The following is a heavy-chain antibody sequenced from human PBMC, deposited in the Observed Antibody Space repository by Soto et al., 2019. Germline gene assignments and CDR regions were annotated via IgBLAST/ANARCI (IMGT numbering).Heavy chain of an antibody. D-gene: IGHD2-15*01. V-gene: IGHV1-3*01. CDR2: INPDNGNT. CDR1: GYTFTRYT. CDR3: ARGIATGQLDP. Sequence: ASVKVSCKASGYTFTRYTMNWVRQAPGQRLEWMGWINPDNGNTKSSQKFQDRVIITRDTSASTAYMDLSSLRSEDTAVYYCARGIATGQLDPWGQGTLLTFSS. J-gene: IGHJ5*02.